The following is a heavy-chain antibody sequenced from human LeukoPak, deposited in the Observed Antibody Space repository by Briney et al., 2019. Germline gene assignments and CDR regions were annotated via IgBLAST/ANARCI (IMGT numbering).Heavy chain of an antibody. CDR2: ISGSGGST. CDR3: AKESGFYSSSPPDY. D-gene: IGHD6-13*01. CDR1: GFTFSSYA. J-gene: IGHJ4*02. V-gene: IGHV3-23*01. Sequence: GGSLRLTCAASGFTFSSYAMSWVRQAPGKGLEWVSAISGSGGSTYYADSVKGRFTISRDNSKNTLYLQMNSLRADDTAIYYCAKESGFYSSSPPDYWGQGTLVTVSS.